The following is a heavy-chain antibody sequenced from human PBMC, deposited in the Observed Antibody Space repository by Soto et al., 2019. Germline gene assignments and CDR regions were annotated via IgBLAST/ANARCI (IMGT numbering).Heavy chain of an antibody. CDR1: GYTFTTYP. CDR3: ARQHSASYYVGAY. J-gene: IGHJ4*02. CDR2: INAGNGNT. D-gene: IGHD3-22*01. Sequence: QVQLVQSGAEVKKPGASVKVSCKASGYTFTTYPIHWVRQAPGQRLEWMGWINAGNGNTKYSQKFQGRVTITRDTSASTAYMEMSSLRSEDTAVYYCARQHSASYYVGAYWGQGTLVTVSS. V-gene: IGHV1-3*01.